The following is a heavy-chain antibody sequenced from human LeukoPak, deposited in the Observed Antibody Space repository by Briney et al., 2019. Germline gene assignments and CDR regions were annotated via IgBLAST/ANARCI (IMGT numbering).Heavy chain of an antibody. D-gene: IGHD3-22*01. CDR1: GGSFSIYY. CDR3: ARDAYDSSGYSFDY. Sequence: SETLSLTCTVSGGSFSIYYWSWIRQPAGKGLEWIGRIYTSGSTNYNPSLKSRVTMSVDTSKNQFSLKLSSVTAADTAVYYCARDAYDSSGYSFDYWGQGTLVTVSS. J-gene: IGHJ4*02. V-gene: IGHV4-4*07. CDR2: IYTSGST.